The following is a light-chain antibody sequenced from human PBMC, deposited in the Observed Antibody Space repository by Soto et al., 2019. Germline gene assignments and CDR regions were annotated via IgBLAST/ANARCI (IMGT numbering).Light chain of an antibody. CDR3: QQRDYWQVT. J-gene: IGKJ5*01. Sequence: EIVLTQSPATLSLSPGERATLSCRASQSVSDYLAWYQQKPGQAPRLLIYDASNRATGIPARFSGSGFGTDFTLTISSLEPEDFAVYYCQQRDYWQVTFGQGTRLEIK. CDR2: DAS. V-gene: IGKV3-11*01. CDR1: QSVSDY.